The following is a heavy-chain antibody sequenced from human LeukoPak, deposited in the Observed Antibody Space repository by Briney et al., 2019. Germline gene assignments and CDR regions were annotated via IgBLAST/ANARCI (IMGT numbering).Heavy chain of an antibody. J-gene: IGHJ4*02. D-gene: IGHD6-19*01. CDR3: ARDPMYSSGLPPDY. Sequence: ASVTVSCKASGYAFTSYGISWVRQAPGQGLEWMGWISAYNGNTNYAQKLQGRVTMTTDTSTSTAYMELRSLRSDDTAVYYCARDPMYSSGLPPDYWGQGTLVTVSS. V-gene: IGHV1-18*01. CDR2: ISAYNGNT. CDR1: GYAFTSYG.